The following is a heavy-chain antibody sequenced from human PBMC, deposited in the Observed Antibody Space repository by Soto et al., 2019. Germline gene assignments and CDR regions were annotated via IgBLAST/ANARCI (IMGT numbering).Heavy chain of an antibody. J-gene: IGHJ4*02. CDR1: GYTXTXXX. V-gene: IGHV1-3*05. Sequence: QVQLVQSGAEEKKPGASVKVSCKASGYTXTXXXXXXXXXXXXXRLEWMGWINAGNGNTKYSQKFQGRVTITRDTXXXXXXXXXXXXXXXXXXXYXXAXGVXXXYFDYWGQGTLVTVSS. D-gene: IGHD2-8*01. CDR2: INAGNGNT. CDR3: AXGVXXXYFDY.